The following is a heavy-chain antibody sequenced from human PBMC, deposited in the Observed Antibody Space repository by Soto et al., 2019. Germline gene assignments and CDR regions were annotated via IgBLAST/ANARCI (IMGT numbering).Heavy chain of an antibody. J-gene: IGHJ3*02. CDR2: ISAYNGNT. Sequence: ASVKVSCKASGYTFTSYGISWVRQAPGQGLEWMGWISAYNGNTNYAQKLQGRVTMTTDTSTSTAYMELRSLRSDDTAVYYCARRSSGSTYQDAFDIWGQGTMVTVSS. CDR3: ARRSSGSTYQDAFDI. CDR1: GYTFTSYG. D-gene: IGHD6-19*01. V-gene: IGHV1-18*01.